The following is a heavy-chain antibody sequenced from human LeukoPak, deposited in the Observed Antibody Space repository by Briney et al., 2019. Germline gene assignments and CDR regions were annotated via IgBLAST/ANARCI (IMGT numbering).Heavy chain of an antibody. CDR2: ISWNSGSI. J-gene: IGHJ1*01. CDR3: AKDMYSSSWGPSFQH. Sequence: GGSLRLSCAASGFTFDDYAMHWVRQAPGKGLERVSGISWNSGSIGYADSVKGRFTISRGNAKNSLYLQMNSLRAEDTALYYCAKDMYSSSWGPSFQHWGQGTLVTVSS. CDR1: GFTFDDYA. D-gene: IGHD6-13*01. V-gene: IGHV3-9*01.